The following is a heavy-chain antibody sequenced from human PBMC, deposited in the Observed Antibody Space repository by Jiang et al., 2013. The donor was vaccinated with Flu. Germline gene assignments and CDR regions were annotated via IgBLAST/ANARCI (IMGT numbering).Heavy chain of an antibody. CDR3: ARESPEVYYFDY. Sequence: SVRVSCKASGYTFTDYYVHWMRQAPGQGLEWMGIIRLSSGLTQYPQKFQGRVTMTSDTSTSTVYMELSGLRSEDTAIYYCARESPEVYYFDYWGQGPLVTVSS. CDR1: GYTFTDYY. V-gene: IGHV1-46*01. J-gene: IGHJ4*02. CDR2: IRLSSGLT.